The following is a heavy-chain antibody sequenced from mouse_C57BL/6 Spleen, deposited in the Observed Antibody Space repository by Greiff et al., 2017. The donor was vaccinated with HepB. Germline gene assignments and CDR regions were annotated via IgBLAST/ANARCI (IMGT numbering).Heavy chain of an antibody. V-gene: IGHV5-16*01. J-gene: IGHJ4*01. CDR2: INYDGSST. CDR1: GFTFSDYY. CDR3: ARGDWDY. Sequence: EVKLMESEGGLVQPGRSMKLSCTASGFTFSDYYMAWVRQVPEKGLEWVANINYDGSSTYYLDSLKSRFIISRDNAKNILYLQMSSLKSEDTATYYCARGDWDYWGQGTSVTVSS.